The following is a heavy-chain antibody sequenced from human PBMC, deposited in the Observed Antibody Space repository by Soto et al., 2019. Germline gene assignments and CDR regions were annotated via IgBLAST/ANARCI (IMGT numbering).Heavy chain of an antibody. CDR2: IIFKSGS. CDR3: ATYEKGAGFTN. Sequence: GASVKVSSKTSGYYDINWVRQAPGQGLEWMGWIIFKSGSGNPQKFQGRVTLTGDTSISTAYMELSDLRSEDTAVYYCATYEKGAGFTNWGQGTLVTVSS. J-gene: IGHJ4*02. D-gene: IGHD3-22*01. CDR1: GYYD. V-gene: IGHV1-8*01.